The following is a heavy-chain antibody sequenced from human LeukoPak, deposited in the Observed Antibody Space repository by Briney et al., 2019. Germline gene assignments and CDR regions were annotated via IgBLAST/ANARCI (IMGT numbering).Heavy chain of an antibody. D-gene: IGHD3-3*01. CDR3: ARLGLTLYSSFDY. CDR2: INHSGST. CDR1: GGSISSSSYY. V-gene: IGHV4-39*07. J-gene: IGHJ4*02. Sequence: PSETLSLTCTVSGGSISSSSYYWGWIRQPPGKGLEWIGQINHSGSTNYNPSLKSRVTISVDTSKNQFSLKLSSVTAADTAVYYCARLGLTLYSSFDYWGQGTLVTVSS.